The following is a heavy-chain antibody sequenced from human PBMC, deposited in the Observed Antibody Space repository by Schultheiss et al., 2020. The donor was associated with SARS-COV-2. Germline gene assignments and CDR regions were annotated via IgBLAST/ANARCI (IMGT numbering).Heavy chain of an antibody. CDR2: ISGRGDRT. J-gene: IGHJ4*02. D-gene: IGHD6-19*01. CDR1: GITFTSYA. Sequence: GGSLRLSCAASGITFTSYAMNWVRQSPGKGLEWVASISGRGDRTYYADSVKGRFTISRDNAKNSLYLQMNSLRAEDTAVYYCATKGRLAVAGSDNWGQGTLVTVSS. V-gene: IGHV3-21*01. CDR3: ATKGRLAVAGSDN.